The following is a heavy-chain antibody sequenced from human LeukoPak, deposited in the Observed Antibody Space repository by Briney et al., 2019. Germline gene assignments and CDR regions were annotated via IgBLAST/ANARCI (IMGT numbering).Heavy chain of an antibody. Sequence: GESLKISCKGSGYSFTSYWIGWVRQMPGKGLEWIGIIYPGDTDTRYSPSFQGEVTISADKSISTAYLQWSSLKASDTAMYYCGVKPEYSGSYYRDAFDIWGQGTMVTVSS. J-gene: IGHJ3*02. CDR3: GVKPEYSGSYYRDAFDI. CDR2: IYPGDTDT. CDR1: GYSFTSYW. V-gene: IGHV5-51*01. D-gene: IGHD1-26*01.